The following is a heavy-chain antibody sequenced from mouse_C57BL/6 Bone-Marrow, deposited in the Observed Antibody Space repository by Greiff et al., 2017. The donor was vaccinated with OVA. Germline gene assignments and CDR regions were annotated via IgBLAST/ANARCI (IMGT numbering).Heavy chain of an antibody. CDR3: ARNGDYDYDVGGFYYAMDY. V-gene: IGHV1-61*01. CDR2: IYPSDSEN. J-gene: IGHJ4*01. D-gene: IGHD2-4*01. CDR1: GYTFTSYW. Sequence: VQLQQPGAELVRPGSSVKLSCKASGYTFTSYWMDWVKQRPGQGLEWIGNIYPSDSENHYNQKFKDKATLTVDKSSSTAYMQLSSLTSEDSAVYYCARNGDYDYDVGGFYYAMDYWGQGTSVTVSS.